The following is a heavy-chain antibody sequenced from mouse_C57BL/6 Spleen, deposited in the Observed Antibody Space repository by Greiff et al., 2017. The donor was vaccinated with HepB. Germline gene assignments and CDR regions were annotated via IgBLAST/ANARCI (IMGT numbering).Heavy chain of an antibody. CDR3: ARHGYDWYFDV. J-gene: IGHJ1*03. D-gene: IGHD2-2*01. Sequence: DVHLVESGGGLVKPGGSLKLSCAASGFTFSDYGMHWVRQAPEKGLEWVAYISSGSSTIYYADKVKGRFTISRDNAKNTLFLQMTSLRSEDTAMYYCARHGYDWYFDVWGTGTTVTVSS. V-gene: IGHV5-17*01. CDR1: GFTFSDYG. CDR2: ISSGSSTI.